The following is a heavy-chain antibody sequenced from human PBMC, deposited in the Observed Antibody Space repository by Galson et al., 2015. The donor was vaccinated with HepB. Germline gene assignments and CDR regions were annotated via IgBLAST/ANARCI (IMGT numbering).Heavy chain of an antibody. D-gene: IGHD2-8*01. CDR1: GYTFTGYY. Sequence: SVKVSCKASGYTFTGYYMHWVRQAPGQGLEWMGRINPNSGGTNYAQKFQGRVTMTRDTSISTAYMELSSLRSEDTAVYYCAGGRMVYGMDYYYGMDVWGQGTTVTVFS. CDR2: INPNSGGT. CDR3: AGGRMVYGMDYYYGMDV. J-gene: IGHJ6*02. V-gene: IGHV1-2*06.